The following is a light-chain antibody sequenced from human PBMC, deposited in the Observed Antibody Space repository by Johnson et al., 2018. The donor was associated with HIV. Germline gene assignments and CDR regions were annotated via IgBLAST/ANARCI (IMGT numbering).Light chain of an antibody. Sequence: QLVLTQPPSVSAAPGQKVTISCSGSNSNIEHNYISWYQQLPGTAPKLLIYENHKRPSGIPDRFSGSKSGTSATLGITGLQTGDEADYYCGTWDSSLSAYAFGTGTKVTVL. CDR1: NSNIEHNY. CDR2: ENH. J-gene: IGLJ1*01. CDR3: GTWDSSLSAYA. V-gene: IGLV1-51*02.